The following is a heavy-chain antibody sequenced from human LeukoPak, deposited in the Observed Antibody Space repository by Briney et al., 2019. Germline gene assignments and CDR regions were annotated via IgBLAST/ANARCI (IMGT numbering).Heavy chain of an antibody. J-gene: IGHJ5*02. CDR2: IRYDGSNK. V-gene: IGHV3-30*02. CDR1: GFTFSSYA. Sequence: GGSLRLSCAASGFTFSSYAMHWVRQAPGKGLEWVAFIRYDGSNKYYADSVKGRFTISRDNSKNTLYLQMNSLRAEDTAVYYCAKDLSTWFDPWGQGTLVTVSS. CDR3: AKDLSTWFDP. D-gene: IGHD2-2*01.